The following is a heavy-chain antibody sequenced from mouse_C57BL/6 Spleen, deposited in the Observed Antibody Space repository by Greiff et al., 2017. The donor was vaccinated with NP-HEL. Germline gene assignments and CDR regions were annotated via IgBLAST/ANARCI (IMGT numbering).Heavy chain of an antibody. J-gene: IGHJ1*03. CDR3: ARKGYGVGLTDWYFDV. CDR2: IWTGGGT. CDR1: GFSLTSYA. D-gene: IGHD3-3*01. V-gene: IGHV2-9-1*01. Sequence: VQVVESGPGLVAPSQSLSITCTVSGFSLTSYAISWVRQPPGKGLEWLGVIWTGGGTNYNSALKSRLSISKDNSKSQVFLKMNSLQTDDTAGYYCARKGYGVGLTDWYFDVWGTGTTVTVSS.